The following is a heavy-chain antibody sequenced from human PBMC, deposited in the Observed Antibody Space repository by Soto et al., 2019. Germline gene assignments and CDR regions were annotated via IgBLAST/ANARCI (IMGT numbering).Heavy chain of an antibody. Sequence: GGSLRLSCAASGSTFSSYGMHWVRQAPGKGLEWVTHISYDGSNEHYTDSVKGRFTIPRDNSKNTLYLQMNSLRAEDTAVYYCAKDTYYHDSSGYYVFDYWGQGTLVTVSS. CDR2: ISYDGSNE. CDR1: GSTFSSYG. D-gene: IGHD3-22*01. CDR3: AKDTYYHDSSGYYVFDY. J-gene: IGHJ4*02. V-gene: IGHV3-30*18.